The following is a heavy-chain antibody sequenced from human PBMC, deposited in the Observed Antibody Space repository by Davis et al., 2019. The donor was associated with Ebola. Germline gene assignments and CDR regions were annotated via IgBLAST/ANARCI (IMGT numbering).Heavy chain of an antibody. CDR1: GGSFSSYT. Sequence: SVTVSCKASGGSFSSYTISWVRQAPGQGLEWMGRIIPILGIANYAQKFQGRVTMTRNTSISTAYMELSSLRSEDTAVYYCARGRGRYSSSPKFEPWGQGTLVTVSS. CDR2: IIPILGIA. V-gene: IGHV1-69*02. J-gene: IGHJ5*02. CDR3: ARGRGRYSSSPKFEP. D-gene: IGHD6-13*01.